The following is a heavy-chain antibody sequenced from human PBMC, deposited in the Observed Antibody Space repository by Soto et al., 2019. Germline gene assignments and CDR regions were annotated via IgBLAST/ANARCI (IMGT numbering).Heavy chain of an antibody. CDR2: ILSKAGNYAT. CDR1: GFIFSGAA. Sequence: EVQLVESGGGLVQPGGSLKLSCAASGFIFSGAAVHCVRQASGKGLEWVGRILSKAGNYATAYPASMKGRFTISRDDSENTAFLQMNSLKTEDSAVYYCIRGRSPYYYDYWGQGTLVAVSS. V-gene: IGHV3-73*01. CDR3: IRGRSPYYYDY. J-gene: IGHJ4*02.